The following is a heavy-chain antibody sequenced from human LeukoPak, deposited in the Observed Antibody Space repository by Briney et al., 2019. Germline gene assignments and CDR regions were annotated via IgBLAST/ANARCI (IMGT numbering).Heavy chain of an antibody. J-gene: IGHJ4*02. CDR1: GGSISSGGYY. CDR3: ARVGDSSGYDFDY. CDR2: IYYSGST. Sequence: SQTLSLTCTVSGGSISSGGYYWSWIRQHPGKGLEWIGYIYYSGSTYYNPSLKSRVTISVDTSKNQFSLKLSSVTAADTAVYYCARVGDSSGYDFDYWGQGTLVTVSS. D-gene: IGHD3-22*01. V-gene: IGHV4-31*03.